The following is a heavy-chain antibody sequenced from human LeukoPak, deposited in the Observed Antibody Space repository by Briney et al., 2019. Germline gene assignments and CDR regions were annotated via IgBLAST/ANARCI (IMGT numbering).Heavy chain of an antibody. CDR1: GGSISSYY. CDR3: ARDSRRGYSYGYDY. CDR2: IYGSGST. V-gene: IGHV4-4*07. D-gene: IGHD5-18*01. Sequence: PSETLSLTCTVSGGSISSYYWSWIRQAAGKGLEWIGRIYGSGSTNYNPSLWGRVAMSVDTSKKQVSLNLSSVTAADTAVYYCARDSRRGYSYGYDYWGQGTLVTVSS. J-gene: IGHJ4*02.